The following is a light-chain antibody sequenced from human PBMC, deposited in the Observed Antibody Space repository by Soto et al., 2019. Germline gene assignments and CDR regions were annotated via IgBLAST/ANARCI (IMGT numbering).Light chain of an antibody. V-gene: IGKV3-15*01. Sequence: EIVMTQSPATLSVSPGERATLSCRASQSVSSHLAWYQHKPGQAPRLLIYDASTRATDVPDRFTGSGSATEFTLTISSLQSEDFAVYYCQQYNNCPLTWTFGLGTKVEIK. J-gene: IGKJ1*01. CDR3: QQYNNCPLTWT. CDR1: QSVSSH. CDR2: DAS.